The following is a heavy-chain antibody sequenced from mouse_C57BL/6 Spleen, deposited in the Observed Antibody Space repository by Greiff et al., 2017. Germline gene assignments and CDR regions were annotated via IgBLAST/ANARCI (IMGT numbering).Heavy chain of an antibody. CDR1: GYAFSSSW. J-gene: IGHJ1*03. CDR3: ARDYGSSYVGYFDV. CDR2: IYPGDGDT. Sequence: VEPGASVKISCKASGYAFSSSWMNWVKQRPGKGLEWIGRIYPGDGDTNYNGKFKGKATLTADKSSSTAYMQLSSLTSEDSAVYFCARDYGSSYVGYFDVWGTGTTVTVSS. D-gene: IGHD1-1*01. V-gene: IGHV1-82*01.